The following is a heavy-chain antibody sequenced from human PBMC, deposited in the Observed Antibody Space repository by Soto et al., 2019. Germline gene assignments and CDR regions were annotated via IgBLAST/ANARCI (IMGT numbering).Heavy chain of an antibody. CDR1: GGSISSSNW. V-gene: IGHV4-4*02. Sequence: SDTLSLTCAVSGGSISSSNWWSWVRQPPGKGLEWIGEIYHGGSTNYNPSLKSRVTISVDKSKNQFSLKLSSVTAADTAVYYCARARYSSSFTTGYYYYGMDVWGQGTTVTVSS. CDR3: ARARYSSSFTTGYYYYGMDV. CDR2: IYHGGST. D-gene: IGHD6-13*01. J-gene: IGHJ6*02.